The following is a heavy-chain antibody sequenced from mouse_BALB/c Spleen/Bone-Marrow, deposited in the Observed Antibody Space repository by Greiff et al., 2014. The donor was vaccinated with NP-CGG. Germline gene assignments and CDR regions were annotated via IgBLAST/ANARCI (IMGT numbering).Heavy chain of an antibody. CDR1: GYIFISYN. J-gene: IGHJ2*01. CDR2: IYPGNGDT. Sequence: VQLQQSGAELVKPGASVKMSRKASGYIFISYNMHWVKQTPGQGLEWIGTIYPGNGDTSYNQKFKGKASLTADKSSSTVYMQLSSLTSEDSAVYYCARSNWDGGNYFDYWGQGTTLTVSS. CDR3: ARSNWDGGNYFDY. V-gene: IGHV1-12*01. D-gene: IGHD4-1*01.